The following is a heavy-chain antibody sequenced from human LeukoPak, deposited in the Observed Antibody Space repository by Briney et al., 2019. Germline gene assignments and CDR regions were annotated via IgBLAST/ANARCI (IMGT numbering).Heavy chain of an antibody. CDR1: GYTFTSYY. D-gene: IGHD2-2*01. V-gene: IGHV1-46*01. Sequence: ASVEVSCKASGYTFTSYYMHWVRQPPGQGLEWMGIINPSGGSTSYAQKFQGRVTMTRDTSTSTVYMELSGLRSEDTAVYYCARGHRCSSTSCYYYYGMDVWGQGTTVTVSS. CDR3: ARGHRCSSTSCYYYYGMDV. CDR2: INPSGGST. J-gene: IGHJ6*02.